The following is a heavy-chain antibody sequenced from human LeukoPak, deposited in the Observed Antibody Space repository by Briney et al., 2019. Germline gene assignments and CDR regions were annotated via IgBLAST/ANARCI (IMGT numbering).Heavy chain of an antibody. CDR3: ARDLSHGLGY. CDR1: GFTFSSYS. CDR2: ISSSSSYI. J-gene: IGHJ4*02. V-gene: IGHV3-21*01. D-gene: IGHD3-16*01. Sequence: GGSLRLSCAASGFTFSSYSMNWVRQAPGKGLEWVLSISSSSSYIYYADSVKGRFTISRDNAKNSLYLQMNSLRAEDTAVYYCARDLSHGLGYWGQGTLVTVSS.